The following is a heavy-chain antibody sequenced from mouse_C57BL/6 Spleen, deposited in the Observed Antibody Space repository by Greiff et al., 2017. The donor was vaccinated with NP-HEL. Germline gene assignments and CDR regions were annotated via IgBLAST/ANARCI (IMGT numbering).Heavy chain of an antibody. V-gene: IGHV7-3*01. CDR2: IRNKANGYTT. D-gene: IGHD3-3*01. J-gene: IGHJ2*01. CDR3: ARLAGTGEFDY. CDR1: GFTFTDYY. Sequence: EVKVVESGGGLVQPGGSLSLSCAASGFTFTDYYMSWVRQPPGKALEWLGFIRNKANGYTTEYSASVKGRFTISRDNSQSILYLQMNALRAEDSATYYCARLAGTGEFDYWGQGTTLTVSS.